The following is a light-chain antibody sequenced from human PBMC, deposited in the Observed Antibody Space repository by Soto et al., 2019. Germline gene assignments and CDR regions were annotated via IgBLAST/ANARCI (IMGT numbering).Light chain of an antibody. J-gene: IGLJ3*02. CDR1: SSDIGDYNY. Sequence: QSVLTQPASVSGSPGQSIAISCTGTSSDIGDYNYVSWYQQHPGKAPKLMIYEVSNRPSGVSNRFSGSKSGNTASLTISGLQADDEADYYCSSFTSSSTLVFGGGTQLTVL. CDR3: SSFTSSSTLV. V-gene: IGLV2-14*01. CDR2: EVS.